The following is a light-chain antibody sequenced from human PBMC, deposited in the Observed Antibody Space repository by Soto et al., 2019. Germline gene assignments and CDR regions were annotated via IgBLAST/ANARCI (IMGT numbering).Light chain of an antibody. J-gene: IGKJ1*01. Sequence: AIQMTQSPSSLSASVGDRVTITCRASQAIRTDLGWYQQRPGKAPKLLIYGTSNLQSGVPSRFSGSGSGTDFTLTINSLQPEDFATYYCLQDYIYPRTFGQGTKVDIK. CDR2: GTS. CDR1: QAIRTD. CDR3: LQDYIYPRT. V-gene: IGKV1-6*01.